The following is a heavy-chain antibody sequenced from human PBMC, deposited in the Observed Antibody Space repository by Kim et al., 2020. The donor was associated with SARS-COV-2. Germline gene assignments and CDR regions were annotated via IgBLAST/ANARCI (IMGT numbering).Heavy chain of an antibody. CDR1: GGTFSSYA. CDR3: ARFSRFLSHLDWAMVATNINYYYYGMDV. V-gene: IGHV1-69*13. Sequence: SVKVSCKASGGTFSSYAISWVRQAPGQGLEWMGGIIPIFGTANYAQKFQGRVTITADESTSTAYMELSSLRSEDTAVYYCARFSRFLSHLDWAMVATNINYYYYGMDVWGQGTTVTVSS. CDR2: IIPIFGTA. J-gene: IGHJ6*02. D-gene: IGHD5-12*01.